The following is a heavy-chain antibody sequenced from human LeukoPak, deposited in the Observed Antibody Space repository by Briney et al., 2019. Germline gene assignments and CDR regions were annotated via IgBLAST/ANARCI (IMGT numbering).Heavy chain of an antibody. J-gene: IGHJ3*02. CDR3: ARVVTDDAFDI. CDR1: GYTFTGYY. Sequence: GASVTVSFRASGYTFTGYYMHWVRQAPGQGLEWMGWINPNSGGTNYAQKFQGRVTMTRDTSISTAYMELSRLRSDDTAVYYCARVVTDDAFDIWGQGTMVTVSS. CDR2: INPNSGGT. V-gene: IGHV1-2*02. D-gene: IGHD2-21*02.